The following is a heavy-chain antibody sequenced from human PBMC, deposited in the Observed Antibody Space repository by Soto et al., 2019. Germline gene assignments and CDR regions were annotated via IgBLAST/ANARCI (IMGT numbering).Heavy chain of an antibody. Sequence: QVQLVQSGAEVKKPGASVKVSCKASGYTFTSYGNSWVRQAPGQGLEWMGWISAYNGKTNYAQKLQCRVTMTTDTSTSTAYMELRSLRSDDSAMYYCARDTARRGYCSSTICSCEFDPWGQGTLVTVS. CDR2: ISAYNGKT. CDR3: ARDTARRGYCSSTICSCEFDP. CDR1: GYTFTSYG. D-gene: IGHD2-2*03. V-gene: IGHV1-18*01. J-gene: IGHJ5*02.